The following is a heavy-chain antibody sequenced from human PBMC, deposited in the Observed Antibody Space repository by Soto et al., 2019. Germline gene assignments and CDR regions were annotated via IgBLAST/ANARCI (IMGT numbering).Heavy chain of an antibody. CDR3: ARRTAMDAHFDY. CDR1: CYPFTTYW. V-gene: IGHV5-51*01. CDR2: IYPPDSDT. Sequence: GEXLKTSVQIFCYPFTTYWMGVGRTMPGKGLEWMGQIYPPDSDTRHSPSFHGQVTISADKSIRTAYLQWSSMKASDTAMYYCARRTAMDAHFDYWGQGTLVTVSS. J-gene: IGHJ4*02. D-gene: IGHD5-18*01.